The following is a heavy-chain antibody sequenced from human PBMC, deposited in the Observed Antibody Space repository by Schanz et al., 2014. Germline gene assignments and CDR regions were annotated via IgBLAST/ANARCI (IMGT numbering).Heavy chain of an antibody. CDR1: GFTFSTHA. V-gene: IGHV3-7*03. CDR3: AKYRGYYRVSGSYRELEY. Sequence: EVQLVESGGGLVQPGGSLRLSCAASGFTFSTHAMHWVRQAPGKGLEWVANIKEDGSVKDYVDSVEGRFTISRDNAKRSLFLQMNSLRVEDTAVYYCAKYRGYYRVSGSYRELEYWGQGTLVTVSS. CDR2: IKEDGSVK. J-gene: IGHJ4*02. D-gene: IGHD3-10*01.